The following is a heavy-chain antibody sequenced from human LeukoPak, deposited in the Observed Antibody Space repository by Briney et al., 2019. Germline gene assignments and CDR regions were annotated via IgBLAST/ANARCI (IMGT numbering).Heavy chain of an antibody. J-gene: IGHJ3*02. CDR1: GGSISSGGYY. CDR3: ARVVAATAQAFDI. V-gene: IGHV4-31*03. Sequence: SQTLFLTCTVSGGSISSGGYYWSWIRQHPGKGLEWIGYIYYSGSTYYNPSLKSRVTISVDTSKNQFSLKLSSVTAADTAVYYCARVVAATAQAFDIWGQGTMVTVSS. CDR2: IYYSGST. D-gene: IGHD2-15*01.